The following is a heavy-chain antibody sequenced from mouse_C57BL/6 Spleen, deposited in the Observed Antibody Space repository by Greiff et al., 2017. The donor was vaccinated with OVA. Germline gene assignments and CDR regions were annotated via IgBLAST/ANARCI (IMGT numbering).Heavy chain of an antibody. D-gene: IGHD2-4*01. Sequence: EVKLMESGGGLVQPKGSLKLSCAASGFSFNTYAMNWVRQAPGKGLEWVARIRSKSNNYATYYADSVKDRFTISRDDSESMLYLQMNTLKTEDTAMYYCVRHDYYDYDWFDYWGQGTTLTVSS. CDR3: VRHDYYDYDWFDY. V-gene: IGHV10-1*01. J-gene: IGHJ2*01. CDR2: IRSKSNNYAT. CDR1: GFSFNTYA.